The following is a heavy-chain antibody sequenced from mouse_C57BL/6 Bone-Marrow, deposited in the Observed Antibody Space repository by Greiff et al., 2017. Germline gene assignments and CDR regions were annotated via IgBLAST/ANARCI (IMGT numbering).Heavy chain of an antibody. J-gene: IGHJ2*01. V-gene: IGHV5-4*03. Sequence: EVKLMESGGGLVKPGGSLKLSCAASGFTFSSYAMSWVRQTPEKRLEWVATISDGGSYTYYPDNVKGRFTISRDNAKNNLYLQMSHLKSEDTAMYYCARRGTTVVAHFDYWGQGTTLTVSS. CDR2: ISDGGSYT. CDR1: GFTFSSYA. CDR3: ARRGTTVVAHFDY. D-gene: IGHD1-1*01.